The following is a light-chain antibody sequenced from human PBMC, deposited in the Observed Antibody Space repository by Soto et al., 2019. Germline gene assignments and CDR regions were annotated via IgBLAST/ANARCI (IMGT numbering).Light chain of an antibody. V-gene: IGLV2-14*01. Sequence: QSVLTQPASVSGSPGQSITISCTRTSTDVGGFNFVSWYQHHPGKAPQLIIYDVSYRPSGISDRFSGSKSGNTASLTISGLQAEDEADYYCSSYADNYSYVFXTGTKVTVL. CDR3: SSYADNYSYV. CDR2: DVS. J-gene: IGLJ1*01. CDR1: STDVGGFNF.